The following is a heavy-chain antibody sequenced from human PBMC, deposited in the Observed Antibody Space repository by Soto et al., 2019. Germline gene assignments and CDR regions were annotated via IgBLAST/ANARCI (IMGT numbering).Heavy chain of an antibody. D-gene: IGHD3-22*01. CDR2: INPNSGGT. Sequence: ASVKVSCKASGYTFTGYYMHWVRQAPGQGLEWMGWINPNSGGTNYAQKFQGRVTMNRDKSISTAYMELSRLRSDDTAVYYCARDTHYYDSGGHHLYAFDIWGQGTMVTVSS. V-gene: IGHV1-2*02. J-gene: IGHJ3*02. CDR1: GYTFTGYY. CDR3: ARDTHYYDSGGHHLYAFDI.